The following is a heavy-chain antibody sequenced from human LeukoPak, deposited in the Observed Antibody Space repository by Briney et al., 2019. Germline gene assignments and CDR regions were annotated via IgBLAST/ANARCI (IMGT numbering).Heavy chain of an antibody. V-gene: IGHV4-39*07. CDR2: IYYSGST. Sequence: PSETLSLTCTVSGGSISSGSYYWVWIRQPPGKGLEWIGSIYYSGSTYYNPSLKSRVTISVDTSKTQFSLKLSSVTAADTAVYYCARETKAYCGGDCYPPGNFDLWGRGTLVTVSS. J-gene: IGHJ2*01. D-gene: IGHD2-21*02. CDR3: ARETKAYCGGDCYPPGNFDL. CDR1: GGSISSGSYY.